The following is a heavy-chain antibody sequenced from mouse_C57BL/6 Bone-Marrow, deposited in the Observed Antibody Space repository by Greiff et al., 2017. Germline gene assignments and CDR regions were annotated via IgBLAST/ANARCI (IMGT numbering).Heavy chain of an antibody. CDR2: IHPNSGST. V-gene: IGHV1-64*01. CDR3: ARLLLYYFDY. Sequence: QVQLKQPGAELVKPGASVKLSCKASGYTFTSYWMHWVKQRPGQGLEWIGMIHPNSGSTNYNEKFKSKATLTVDKSSSTAYMQLSSLTSEDSAVYYCARLLLYYFDYWGQGTTLTVSS. D-gene: IGHD1-1*01. CDR1: GYTFTSYW. J-gene: IGHJ2*01.